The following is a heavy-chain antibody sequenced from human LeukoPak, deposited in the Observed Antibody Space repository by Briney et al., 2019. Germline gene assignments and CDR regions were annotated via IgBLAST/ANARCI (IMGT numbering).Heavy chain of an antibody. CDR3: ARDRVSSSWYFSPYFDY. D-gene: IGHD6-13*01. J-gene: IGHJ4*02. CDR2: TYYRSKWYN. V-gene: IGHV6-1*01. Sequence: SQTLSLTCAISGDSVSSNSAAWNRIRQSPSRGLEWLGRTYYRSKWYNDYAVSVKSRITINPDTSKHQFSLQLNSVTPEDTAVYYCARDRVSSSWYFSPYFDYWGQGTLVTVSS. CDR1: GDSVSSNSAA.